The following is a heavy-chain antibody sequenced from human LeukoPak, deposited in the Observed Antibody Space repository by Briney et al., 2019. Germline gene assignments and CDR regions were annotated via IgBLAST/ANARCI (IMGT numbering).Heavy chain of an antibody. CDR3: ARQRRTTMIVNLWRPVLNDY. J-gene: IGHJ4*02. V-gene: IGHV4-39*01. CDR1: GGSISSSSYY. D-gene: IGHD3-22*01. CDR2: IYYSGST. Sequence: PSETLSLTCTVSGGSISSSSYYWGWIRQPPGKGLEWIGSIYYSGSTYYNPSLKSRVTISVDTSKNQFSLKLSSVTAADTAVYYCARQRRTTMIVNLWRPVLNDYWGQGTLVTVSS.